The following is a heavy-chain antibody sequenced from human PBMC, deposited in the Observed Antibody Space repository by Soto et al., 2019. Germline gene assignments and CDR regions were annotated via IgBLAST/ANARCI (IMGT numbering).Heavy chain of an antibody. CDR2: ISYDGILK. V-gene: IGHV3-30*18. CDR3: AKDFKVSGGHYGSLNYYYGMDV. CDR1: GFTFSDFG. D-gene: IGHD3-10*01. Sequence: GGSLRLACAASGFTFSDFGMHWVRQAPGKGLEWVAIISYDGILKYYADSVKGRFTISRDTSKGAVYLQMNSLTPEDTAVYYCAKDFKVSGGHYGSLNYYYGMDVWGQGTTVTVSS. J-gene: IGHJ6*02.